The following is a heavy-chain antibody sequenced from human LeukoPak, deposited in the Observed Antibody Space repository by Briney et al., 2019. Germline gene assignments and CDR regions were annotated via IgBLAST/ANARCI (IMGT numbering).Heavy chain of an antibody. D-gene: IGHD3-22*01. CDR2: IKNKTNGGTT. CDR3: PRYDSSGYYYFAD. CDR1: GFTFSNAW. J-gene: IGHJ4*02. V-gene: IGHV3-15*01. Sequence: GGSLRLSCAASGFTFSNAWMSWVRQAPGKGLEWVGRIKNKTNGGTTDYAAPVNGRFTISRDDSKNTLYLQMNSLRAEDTAVYYCPRYDSSGYYYFADWGQGTLVTVSS.